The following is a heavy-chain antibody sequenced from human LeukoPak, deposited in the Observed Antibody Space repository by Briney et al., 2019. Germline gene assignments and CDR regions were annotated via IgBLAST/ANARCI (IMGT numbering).Heavy chain of an antibody. CDR1: GFTFRSYA. V-gene: IGHV3-23*01. D-gene: IGHD2-2*01. Sequence: GGSLRLSCAASGFTFRSYAMSLVRQAPGKELEWVSAISGSGGSTYYADSVKGRFTISRDNSKNTLYLQMNSLRAEDTAVYYCVKDSSTFDYWGQGTLVTVSS. CDR3: VKDSSTFDY. CDR2: ISGSGGST. J-gene: IGHJ4*02.